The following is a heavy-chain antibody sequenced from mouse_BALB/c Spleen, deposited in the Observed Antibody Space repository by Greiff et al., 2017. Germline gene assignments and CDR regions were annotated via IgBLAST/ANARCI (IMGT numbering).Heavy chain of an antibody. D-gene: IGHD2-2*01. Sequence: QVTLKESGPGILQPSQTLSLTCSFSGFSLSTSGMGVSWIRQPSGKGLEWLAHIYWDDDKRYNPSLKSRLTISKDTSRNQVFLKITSVDTADTATYYCARVYYGYDGGALWFADWGQGTLGTVSA. J-gene: IGHJ3*01. CDR3: ARVYYGYDGGALWFAD. CDR1: GFSLSTSGMG. CDR2: IYWDDDK. V-gene: IGHV8-12*01.